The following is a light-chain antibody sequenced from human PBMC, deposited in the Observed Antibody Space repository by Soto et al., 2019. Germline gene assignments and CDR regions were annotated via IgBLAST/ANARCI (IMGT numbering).Light chain of an antibody. V-gene: IGLV2-14*01. CDR1: STDVGGSKY. CDR3: CSYTGTNGLV. J-gene: IGLJ2*01. CDR2: EAT. Sequence: QSVLTQPASVSGSPGQSITISCTGTSTDVGGSKYVSWYQQHPGKAPKLIIYEATNRPSGVSNRFSGSKSGNTASLTVSGLQAEDEADYYCCSYTGTNGLVFGGGTQLTVL.